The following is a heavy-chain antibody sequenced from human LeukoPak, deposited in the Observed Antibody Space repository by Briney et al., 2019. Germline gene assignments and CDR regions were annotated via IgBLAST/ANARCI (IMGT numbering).Heavy chain of an antibody. D-gene: IGHD4-23*01. CDR1: GFTFDDYA. CDR3: AKVSERWFLGSAFDI. Sequence: PGGSLRLSCAASGFTFDDYAMHWVRQAPGKGLEWVSGISWNSGSIGYADSVKGRFTISRDNAKNSLYLQMNSLRAEDTALYYCAKVSERWFLGSAFDIWGQGTMVTVSS. J-gene: IGHJ3*02. V-gene: IGHV3-9*01. CDR2: ISWNSGSI.